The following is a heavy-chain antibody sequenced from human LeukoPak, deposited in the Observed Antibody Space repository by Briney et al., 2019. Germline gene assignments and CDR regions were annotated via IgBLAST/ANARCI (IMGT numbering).Heavy chain of an antibody. V-gene: IGHV1-8*01. CDR1: GYTFTSYD. CDR2: MNPNSGNT. D-gene: IGHD2-2*02. CDR3: ARGAPGRYCSSTSCYRGDY. J-gene: IGHJ4*02. Sequence: ASVKVSCKASGYTFTSYDINWVRQATGQGLEWMGWMNPNSGNTGYAQKFQGRVTMTRNTSISTAYMELSSLRSEDTAVYYCARGAPGRYCSSTSCYRGDYWGQGTLVTVSS.